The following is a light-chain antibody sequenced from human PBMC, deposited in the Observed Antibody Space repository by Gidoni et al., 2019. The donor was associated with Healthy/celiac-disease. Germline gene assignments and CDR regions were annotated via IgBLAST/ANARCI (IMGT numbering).Light chain of an antibody. CDR2: DAS. CDR1: QSVSSY. V-gene: IGKV3-11*01. J-gene: IGKJ5*01. CDR3: QQRSNWPPIT. Sequence: EIVLTQSPATLSWSPGERATLSCRASQSVSSYLARYQPKPGQAPRLLIYDASNRATGIPARCSGSGSGTDFTLTISSLEPEDFAVYYCQQRSNWPPITFGQGTRLEIK.